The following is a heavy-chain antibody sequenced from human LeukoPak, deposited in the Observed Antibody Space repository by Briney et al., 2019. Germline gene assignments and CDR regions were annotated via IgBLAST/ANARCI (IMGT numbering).Heavy chain of an antibody. Sequence: SETPSLTCAVSGYSITSGYYWGWIRQPPGKGLEWIGSIYHSGNTYYNPSLKSRVTISVDTSKNQFSLRLTSVTAADTAVYYCARGRVDIDSWGQGTLVTVSS. V-gene: IGHV4-38-2*01. D-gene: IGHD1-26*01. CDR1: GYSITSGYY. J-gene: IGHJ4*02. CDR2: IYHSGNT. CDR3: ARGRVDIDS.